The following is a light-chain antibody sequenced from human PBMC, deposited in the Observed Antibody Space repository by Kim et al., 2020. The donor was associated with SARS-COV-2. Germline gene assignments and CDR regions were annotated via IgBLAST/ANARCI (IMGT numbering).Light chain of an antibody. CDR2: SND. V-gene: IGLV1-44*01. CDR1: TSXXGSXV. CDR3: AAWDDSLKGSV. Sequence: VPSTVPGSTSXXGSXVPTWSQQXPXTAPKLLMYSNDYRPSGVPDRFSGSKSGTSASLAISGLQSEDXADYYCAAWDDSLKGSVFGGGTQLTVL. J-gene: IGLJ3*02.